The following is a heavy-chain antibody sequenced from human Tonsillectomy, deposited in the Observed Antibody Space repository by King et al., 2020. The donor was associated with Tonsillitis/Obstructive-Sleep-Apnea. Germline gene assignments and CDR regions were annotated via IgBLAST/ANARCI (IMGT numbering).Heavy chain of an antibody. CDR2: INHSGST. CDR1: GGSFSGYY. D-gene: IGHD3-3*01. CDR3: ARISYYDFWSGPDVWI. Sequence: HVQLQQWGAGLLKPSETLSLTCAVYGGSFSGYYRSWIRQPPGKGLEWIGEINHSGSTNYNPSPKSRVTISVDTSKNQFSLKLSSVTAADTAVYYCARISYYDFWSGPDVWIWGQGTMVTVSS. J-gene: IGHJ3*02. V-gene: IGHV4-34*01.